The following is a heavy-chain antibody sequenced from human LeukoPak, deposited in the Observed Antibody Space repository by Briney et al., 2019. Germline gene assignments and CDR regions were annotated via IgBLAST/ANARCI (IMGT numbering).Heavy chain of an antibody. CDR1: GGSISSYY. V-gene: IGHV4-59*08. Sequence: SETLSLTCTVSGGSISSYYWSWIRQPPGKGLEWIGYIYYSGSTNYNPSLKSRVTISVDTSKNQFSLKLSSVTAADTAVYYCARLGNYYGSGSYTPNWFDPWGQGTLVTVSS. J-gene: IGHJ5*02. CDR3: ARLGNYYGSGSYTPNWFDP. D-gene: IGHD3-10*01. CDR2: IYYSGST.